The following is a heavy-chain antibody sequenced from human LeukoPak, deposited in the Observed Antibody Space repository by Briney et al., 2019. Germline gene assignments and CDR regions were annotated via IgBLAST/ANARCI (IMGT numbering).Heavy chain of an antibody. CDR1: GGTFSSYA. Sequence: ASVKVSCKASGGTFSSYAISWVRQAPRQGLEWMGGIIPIFGTANYAQKFQGRVTITADESTSTAYMELSSLRSEDTAVYYCARVSPKEDSGYDDYWGPRTLVTVSS. CDR2: IIPIFGTA. CDR3: ARVSPKEDSGYDDY. J-gene: IGHJ4*02. V-gene: IGHV1-69*13. D-gene: IGHD5-12*01.